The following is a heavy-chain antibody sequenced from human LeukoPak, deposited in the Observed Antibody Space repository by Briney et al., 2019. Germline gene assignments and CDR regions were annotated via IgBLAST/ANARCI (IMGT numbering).Heavy chain of an antibody. V-gene: IGHV1-46*01. CDR3: AKAPRNSSTMLGY. CDR1: GYTFTSHW. D-gene: IGHD6-13*01. Sequence: GASVKVSCKASGYTFTSHWIQWVRQAPGQGLEWMGLINPNDGSVAYAHRFQGRVTMTRDTSTSIAYMDLSSLRSEDTAMYYCAKAPRNSSTMLGYWGQGTLLTVSS. CDR2: INPNDGSV. J-gene: IGHJ4*02.